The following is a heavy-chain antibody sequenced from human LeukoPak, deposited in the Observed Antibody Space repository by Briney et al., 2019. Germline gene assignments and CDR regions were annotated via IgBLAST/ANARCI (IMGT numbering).Heavy chain of an antibody. D-gene: IGHD3-22*01. J-gene: IGHJ4*02. V-gene: IGHV3-21*01. CDR3: ARVGDYYVSPGYYNFDY. Sequence: GSLRLSSATSGFTFSSYAMSWVRQAPGKVLEWVSSITSSSSYIFHADSLKGRFTISRDNAKNSLFLQMNGLRAEDTAVYYCARVGDYYVSPGYYNFDYWGQGTLVSVSS. CDR2: ITSSSSYI. CDR1: GFTFSSYA.